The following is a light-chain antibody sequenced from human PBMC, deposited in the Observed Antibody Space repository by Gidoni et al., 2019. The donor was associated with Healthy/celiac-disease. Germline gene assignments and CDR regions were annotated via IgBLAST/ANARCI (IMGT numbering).Light chain of an antibody. J-gene: IGLJ2*01. CDR2: DVS. V-gene: IGLV2-11*01. Sequence: SALTQLRSVSGSPRQSVTILCTGPSSDSGGYNYVSWYQPHPGKAPKLMIYDVSKRPSGVPGRFSGSKSGNTASLTICWLHAEEEADYYCSSYAGSYALVFGGGTKLTVL. CDR1: SSDSGGYNY. CDR3: SSYAGSYALV.